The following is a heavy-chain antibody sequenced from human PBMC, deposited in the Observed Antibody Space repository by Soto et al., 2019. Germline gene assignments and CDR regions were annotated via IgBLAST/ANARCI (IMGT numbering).Heavy chain of an antibody. J-gene: IGHJ6*02. CDR1: GFTFSSYG. V-gene: IGHV3-30*18. CDR2: ISYDGSNK. Sequence: GGSLRLSCAASGFTFSSYGMHWVRQAPGKGLEWVAVISYDGSNKYYADSVKGRFTISRDNSKNTLYLQMNSLRAEDTAVYYCEKTETDYYYGMDVWGQGTTVTVSS. CDR3: EKTETDYYYGMDV.